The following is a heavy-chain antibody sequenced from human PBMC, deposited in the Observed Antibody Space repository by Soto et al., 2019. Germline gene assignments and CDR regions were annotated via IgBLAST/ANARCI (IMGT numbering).Heavy chain of an antibody. D-gene: IGHD4-17*01. CDR3: VSQRTTVPTQAYFDY. Sequence: SETLSLTCTVSGGSVTNSSYYWGWIRQSPGKGLEWIGSVYYRGRSYSKSSVKSRATISVDTSKNRFSLSLNSVTASDTAVYFCVSQRTTVPTQAYFDYWGPGALVTVSS. CDR2: VYYRGRS. J-gene: IGHJ4*02. V-gene: IGHV4-39*01. CDR1: GGSVTNSSYY.